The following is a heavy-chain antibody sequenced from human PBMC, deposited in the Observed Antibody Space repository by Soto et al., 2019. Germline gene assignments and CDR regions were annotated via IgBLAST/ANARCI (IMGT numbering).Heavy chain of an antibody. CDR2: IIPILGIA. CDR1: GGTFSSYT. D-gene: IGHD3-3*01. Sequence: SVKVSCKASGGTFSSYTISWVRQAPGQGLEWMGRIIPILGIANYAQKFQGRVTITADKSTSTAYMELSSLRSEDTAVYYCARCPRDDFWSGYPAYWGQGTLVTVSS. CDR3: ARCPRDDFWSGYPAY. V-gene: IGHV1-69*02. J-gene: IGHJ4*02.